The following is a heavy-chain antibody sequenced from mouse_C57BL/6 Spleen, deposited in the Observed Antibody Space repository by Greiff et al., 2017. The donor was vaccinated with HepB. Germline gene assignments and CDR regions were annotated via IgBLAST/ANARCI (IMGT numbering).Heavy chain of an antibody. V-gene: IGHV1-42*01. D-gene: IGHD2-3*01. J-gene: IGHJ3*01. CDR3: ATGGYYPFAY. Sequence: VQLKESGPELVKPGASVKISCKASGYSFTGYYMNWVKQSPEKSLEWIGEINPSTGGTTYNQKFKAKATLTVDKASSTAYMQLKSLTSEDSAVYCCATGGYYPFAYWGQGTLVTVSA. CDR2: INPSTGGT. CDR1: GYSFTGYY.